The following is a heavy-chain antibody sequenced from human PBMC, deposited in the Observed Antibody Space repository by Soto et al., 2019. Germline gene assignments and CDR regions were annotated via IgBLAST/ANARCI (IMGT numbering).Heavy chain of an antibody. J-gene: IGHJ4*02. CDR1: GRPFSGYY. CDR3: ARSGYSYGPKLLLY. Sequence: PSETRSLTCALYGRPFSGYYWTWIRQPPGTGLEWIGEINHIGSTNNNPSLKRRVAISVDTYKTQFALKLSSVTAAATAVYYCARSGYSYGPKLLLYWGQGTLVTVSS. CDR2: INHIGST. D-gene: IGHD5-18*01. V-gene: IGHV4-34*01.